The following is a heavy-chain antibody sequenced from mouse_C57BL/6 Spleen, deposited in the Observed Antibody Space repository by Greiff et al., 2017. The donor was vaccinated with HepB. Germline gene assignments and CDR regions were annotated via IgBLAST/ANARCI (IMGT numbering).Heavy chain of an antibody. D-gene: IGHD1-1*01. CDR3: AITTVVATDFDV. V-gene: IGHV1-61*01. Sequence: QVQLQQPGAELVRPGSSVKLSCKASGYTFTSYWMDWVKQRPGQGLEWIGNIYPSDSETHYNQKFKDKATLTVDKSSSTAYMQLSSLTSEDSAVYYCAITTVVATDFDVWGTGTTVTVSS. CDR1: GYTFTSYW. J-gene: IGHJ1*03. CDR2: IYPSDSET.